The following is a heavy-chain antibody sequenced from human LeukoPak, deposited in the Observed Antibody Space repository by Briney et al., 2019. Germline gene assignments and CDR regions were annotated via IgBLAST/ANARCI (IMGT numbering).Heavy chain of an antibody. Sequence: GGSLRLSCAASGFTFSSYSMNWVRQAPGKGLEWISSISSSSSYIYYADSVKGRFTISRDNAKNSLYLQMNSLRAEDTAVYYCARDYNILTGYYYYGMDVWGQGTTVTVSS. CDR3: ARDYNILTGYYYYGMDV. D-gene: IGHD3-9*01. V-gene: IGHV3-21*01. CDR1: GFTFSSYS. J-gene: IGHJ6*02. CDR2: ISSSSSYI.